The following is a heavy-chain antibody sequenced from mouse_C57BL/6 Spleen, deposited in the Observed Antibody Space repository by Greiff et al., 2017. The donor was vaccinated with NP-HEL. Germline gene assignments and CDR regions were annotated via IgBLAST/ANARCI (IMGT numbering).Heavy chain of an antibody. J-gene: IGHJ3*01. V-gene: IGHV1-53*01. CDR1: GYTFTSYW. CDR2: INPSNGGT. D-gene: IGHD1-1*01. CDR3: ARSERRYRFAY. Sequence: VQLQQPGTELVKPGASVKLSCKASGYTFTSYWMHWVKQRPGQGLEWIGNINPSNGGTNYYEKFKSKATLTVDKASRTAYMQLSSLTSDDYAVYYCARSERRYRFAYWGQGTLVTVSA.